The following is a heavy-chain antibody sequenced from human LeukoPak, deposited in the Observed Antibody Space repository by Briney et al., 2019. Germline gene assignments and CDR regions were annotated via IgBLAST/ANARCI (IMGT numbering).Heavy chain of an antibody. CDR1: GGSISSGGYN. D-gene: IGHD3-10*01. CDR2: IYYSGST. V-gene: IGHV4-31*03. Sequence: SETLSLTCTVSGGSISSGGYNWSWIRQHPGKGLEWIGYIYYSGSTYYNPSLKSRVTISVDTSKNQFSLKLSSVTAADTAVYYCARETLPLPSYFDYWGQGTLVTVSS. CDR3: ARETLPLPSYFDY. J-gene: IGHJ4*02.